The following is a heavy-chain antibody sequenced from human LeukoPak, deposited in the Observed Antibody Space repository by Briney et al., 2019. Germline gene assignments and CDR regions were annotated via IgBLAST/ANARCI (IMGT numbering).Heavy chain of an antibody. J-gene: IGHJ4*02. D-gene: IGHD5-18*01. Sequence: GESLRLSCEAYGFTFGSYAMYWVRQAPGKGLEWVAAIFVSGGSPHYADPVKVRFTISRDNSRNTVYLQINSLRAEHTAVYYCGKPTVGYSSGQKPAWPVDYWGQGTLVTVSS. CDR2: IFVSGGSP. V-gene: IGHV3-23*01. CDR3: GKPTVGYSSGQKPAWPVDY. CDR1: GFTFGSYA.